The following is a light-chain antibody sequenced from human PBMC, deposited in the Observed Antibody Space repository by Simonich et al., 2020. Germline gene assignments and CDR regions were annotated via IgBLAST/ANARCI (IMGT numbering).Light chain of an antibody. CDR3: QSYDSSLSGSKV. CDR1: SSNIGAGYD. V-gene: IGLV1-40*01. CDR2: GNS. Sequence: QSVLTPPPSVSGAPGQRVTISCTGSSSNIGAGYDVHWYQQLPGTAPQLHISGNSNRPSGVPDRFSGSKSGTAASLAITGLQAEDEADYYCQSYDSSLSGSKVFGGGTELTVL. J-gene: IGLJ3*02.